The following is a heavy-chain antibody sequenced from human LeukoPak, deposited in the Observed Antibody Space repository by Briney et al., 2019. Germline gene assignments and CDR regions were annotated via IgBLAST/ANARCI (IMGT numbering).Heavy chain of an antibody. CDR1: GCTFSSYA. CDR3: AIAPATVVVIPYFDY. CDR2: ISGSGGST. V-gene: IGHV3-23*01. Sequence: GGSLRLSCAASGCTFSSYAMSWVRQAPGKGLEWVSAISGSGGSTYYADSVKGRFTISRDNSKNTLYLQMNSLRAEDTAVYYCAIAPATVVVIPYFDYWGQGTLVTVSS. J-gene: IGHJ4*02. D-gene: IGHD3-22*01.